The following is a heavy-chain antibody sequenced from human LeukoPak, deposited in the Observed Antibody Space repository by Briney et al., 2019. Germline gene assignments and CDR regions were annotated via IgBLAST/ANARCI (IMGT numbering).Heavy chain of an antibody. D-gene: IGHD3-10*01. CDR3: AKDHGSLGSGLN. V-gene: IGHV3-23*01. CDR1: GFTVSSNY. Sequence: PGGSLRLSCAASGFTVSSNYMSWVRQAPGKGLEWVSVISGSGVSTYYADSVKGRFTISRDNSKNTLYLQMNSLRAEDTAVYYCAKDHGSLGSGLNWGQGTLVTVSS. CDR2: ISGSGVST. J-gene: IGHJ4*02.